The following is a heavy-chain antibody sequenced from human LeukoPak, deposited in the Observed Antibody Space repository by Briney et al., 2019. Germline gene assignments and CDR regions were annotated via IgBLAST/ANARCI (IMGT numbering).Heavy chain of an antibody. J-gene: IGHJ1*01. CDR3: AKASTRRIAEYFQH. CDR2: ISWNSGSI. Sequence: GRSLRLSCAASGFTFDDYAMHLVRQAPGEGLEWVSGISWNSGSIGYADSVKGRFTISRDNAKNSLYLQMNSLRAEDTALYYCAKASTRRIAEYFQHWGQGTLVTVSS. V-gene: IGHV3-9*01. CDR1: GFTFDDYA. D-gene: IGHD2-15*01.